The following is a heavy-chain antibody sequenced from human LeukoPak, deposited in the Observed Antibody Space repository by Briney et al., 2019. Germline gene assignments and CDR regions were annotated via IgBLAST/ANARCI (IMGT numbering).Heavy chain of an antibody. Sequence: SETLSLTCTVSGGSISSYYWSWIRQPPGKGLEWIGYIYYSGSTIYNPSLESRVTISVDTSKNQISLNLNSVTAADTAVYSCARISIVGATRAPTDYWGQGTLVTVSS. J-gene: IGHJ4*02. CDR3: ARISIVGATRAPTDY. V-gene: IGHV4-59*01. CDR1: GGSISSYY. CDR2: IYYSGST. D-gene: IGHD1-26*01.